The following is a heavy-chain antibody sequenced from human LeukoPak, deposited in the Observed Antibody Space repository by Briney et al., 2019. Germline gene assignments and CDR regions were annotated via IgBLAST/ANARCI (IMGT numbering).Heavy chain of an antibody. Sequence: GGSLRLSCAASGFTVSNNYMSWVLQAPGKGLEWVSVIHSGGTTNYADSVQGRFTISRDNSKTTVYLHMNSLRAEGTAVYYCARDSDSGYGPFASWGQGTLVTVSS. V-gene: IGHV3-53*01. CDR1: GFTVSNNY. CDR2: IHSGGTT. CDR3: ARDSDSGYGPFAS. J-gene: IGHJ4*02. D-gene: IGHD5-12*01.